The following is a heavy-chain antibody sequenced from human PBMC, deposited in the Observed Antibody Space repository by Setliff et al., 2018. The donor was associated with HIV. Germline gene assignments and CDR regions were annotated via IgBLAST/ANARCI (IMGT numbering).Heavy chain of an antibody. Sequence: ASVKVSCKASGYTFTGYYMHWVRQAPGQGLEWMGIINPSGGSTIYAQKLQGRVTMTRDTSTSTVYMELSSLRSEDTAVYYCARDGVVVVAASNYYFDYWGQGTLVTVSS. J-gene: IGHJ4*02. CDR1: GYTFTGYY. D-gene: IGHD2-15*01. CDR3: ARDGVVVVAASNYYFDY. V-gene: IGHV1-46*01. CDR2: INPSGGST.